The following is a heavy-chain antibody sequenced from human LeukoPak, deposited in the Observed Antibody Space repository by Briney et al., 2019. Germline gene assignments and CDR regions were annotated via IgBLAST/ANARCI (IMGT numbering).Heavy chain of an antibody. CDR3: TRVEPSSWELCYYMDV. V-gene: IGHV3-73*01. Sequence: GGSLRLSCAASGFTFSGSAMHWVRQASGKGLEWVGRIRSKANSYATAYAASVKGRFTISRDDSKNTAYLQMNSLKTEDTAVYYCTRVEPSSWELCYYMDVWGKGTTVTVSS. CDR1: GFTFSGSA. J-gene: IGHJ6*03. CDR2: IRSKANSYAT. D-gene: IGHD3-16*01.